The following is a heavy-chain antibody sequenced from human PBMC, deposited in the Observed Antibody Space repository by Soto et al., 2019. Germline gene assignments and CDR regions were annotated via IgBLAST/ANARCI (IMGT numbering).Heavy chain of an antibody. CDR3: AKDIAIGLRLGELSSLFDY. V-gene: IGHV3-9*01. J-gene: IGHJ4*02. CDR2: ISWNSGRI. D-gene: IGHD3-16*02. Sequence: EVQLVESGGGLVQPGRSLRLSCAASGFTFDDYAMHWVRQAPGKGLEWVSGISWNSGRIGYADSVKGRFTISRDNAKNSLYLQMNSLRAEDTALYYCAKDIAIGLRLGELSSLFDYWGQGTLVTVSS. CDR1: GFTFDDYA.